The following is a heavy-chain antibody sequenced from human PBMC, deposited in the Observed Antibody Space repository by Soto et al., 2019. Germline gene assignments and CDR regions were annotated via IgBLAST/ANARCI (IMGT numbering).Heavy chain of an antibody. CDR2: VSGSQTYI. Sequence: EVQLVESGGGLVKPGGSLRVSCAASGFTFSDYDMNWVRQAPGKGLEWVSSVSGSQTYIYYAESVKGRFTISRDNAKNSLYLQMSSLRAEDTAVYFCAMSNSNDLYYHFESWGQGTPVTVSS. D-gene: IGHD3-22*01. V-gene: IGHV3-21*04. CDR1: GFTFSDYD. CDR3: AMSNSNDLYYHFES. J-gene: IGHJ4*02.